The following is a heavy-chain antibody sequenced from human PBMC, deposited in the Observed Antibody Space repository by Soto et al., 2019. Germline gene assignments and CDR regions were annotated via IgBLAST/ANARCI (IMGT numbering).Heavy chain of an antibody. J-gene: IGHJ3*02. CDR2: IKQDGSEK. CDR3: PPPRVDASDI. V-gene: IGHV3-7*01. CDR1: GFSFTTYW. Sequence: GGSLRLSCAASGFSFTTYWMSWVRQAPGKGLEWVANIKQDGSEKYYVDSVKGRFTISRDNAKNSLYPQMDSLRAEDTAVYYCPPPRVDASDIWGQGTMVTVSS.